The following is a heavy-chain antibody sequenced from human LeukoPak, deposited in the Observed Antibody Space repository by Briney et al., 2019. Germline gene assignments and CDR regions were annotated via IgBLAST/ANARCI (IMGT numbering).Heavy chain of an antibody. Sequence: GGSLRLSCAVSGFTFSNNGMCWVRQAPGKGLEWVSAISGSGGSTYYADSVKGRFTISRDNSKNTLYLQMNNLRAEDTAVYYCAKTSTAARLGYFDYWGQGTLVTVSS. J-gene: IGHJ4*02. CDR1: GFTFSNNG. V-gene: IGHV3-23*01. CDR3: AKTSTAARLGYFDY. CDR2: ISGSGGST. D-gene: IGHD6-6*01.